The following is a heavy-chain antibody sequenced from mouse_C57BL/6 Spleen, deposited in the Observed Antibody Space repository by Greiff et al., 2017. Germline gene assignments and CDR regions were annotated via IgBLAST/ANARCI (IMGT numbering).Heavy chain of an antibody. V-gene: IGHV1-76*01. CDR2: IYPGSGNT. J-gene: IGHJ2*01. CDR3: ARQGNYEDY. Sequence: VQLQQSGAELVRPGASVKLSCKASGYTFTDYYINWVKQRPGQGLEWIARIYPGSGNTYYNEKFKDKATLNAEKTSSTAYMQLSSLTSEDSAVYFCARQGNYEDYWGQGTTLTVSS. D-gene: IGHD2-1*01. CDR1: GYTFTDYY.